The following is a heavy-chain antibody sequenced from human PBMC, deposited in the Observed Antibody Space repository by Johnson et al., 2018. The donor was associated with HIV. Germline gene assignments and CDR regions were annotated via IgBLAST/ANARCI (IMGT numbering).Heavy chain of an antibody. V-gene: IGHV3-23*04. CDR1: GFTFRNYA. CDR3: AKVPYGGSADDAFDI. Sequence: VQLVESGGGMVQPGGSMRLSCAASGFTFRNYAMIWVRQAPGKGLEWVSAISGSGGRTNYADSVKGRFTISRDNSENTLYLQMSSLRVEDTAVYYCAKVPYGGSADDAFDIWGQGTMLTVSS. CDR2: ISGSGGRT. J-gene: IGHJ3*02. D-gene: IGHD1-26*01.